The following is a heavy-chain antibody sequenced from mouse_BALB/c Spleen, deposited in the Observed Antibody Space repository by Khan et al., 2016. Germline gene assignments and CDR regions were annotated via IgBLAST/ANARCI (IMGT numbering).Heavy chain of an antibody. D-gene: IGHD1-1*02. CDR3: AGRDEGGGAMDY. J-gene: IGHJ4*01. V-gene: IGHV2-6*02. CDR1: GFSLTSYG. Sequence: QMQLEESGPGLVAPSQSLSITCTVSGFSLTSYGVHWVRQPPGKGLEWLVVIWSDGSTTYNSALKSRLSISKDNSKSQVFLKMNSLQTDDTAMYYCAGRDEGGGAMDYWGQGTAVTVSS. CDR2: IWSDGST.